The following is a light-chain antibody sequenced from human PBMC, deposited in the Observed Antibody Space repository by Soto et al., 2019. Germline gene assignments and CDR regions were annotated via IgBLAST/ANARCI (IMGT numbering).Light chain of an antibody. CDR2: EVS. V-gene: IGLV2-14*01. CDR1: SSDVGGYNY. J-gene: IGLJ1*01. CDR3: SSYTSSSIDYV. Sequence: QSALPQPASVSGSPGQSITISCTGTSSDVGGYNYVSWYQQHPGKAPKLMMYEVSNRPSGVSNRFSGSKSGNTASLTISGLQAEDEADYYCSSYTSSSIDYVFGTGTKVTVL.